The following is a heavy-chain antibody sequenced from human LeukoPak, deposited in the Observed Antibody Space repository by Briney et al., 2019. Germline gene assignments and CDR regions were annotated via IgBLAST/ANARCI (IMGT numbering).Heavy chain of an antibody. J-gene: IGHJ4*02. CDR3: ARSGGYNYGYGVFDY. V-gene: IGHV4-59*01. Sequence: SETLSLTCTVSGGSISSYYWSWIRQPPGKGLEWIGYIYYSGSTNYNPSLKSRVTISVDTSKNQFSLKLSSVTAADTAVFYCARSGGYNYGYGVFDYWGQGTLVTVPS. CDR1: GGSISSYY. CDR2: IYYSGST. D-gene: IGHD5-18*01.